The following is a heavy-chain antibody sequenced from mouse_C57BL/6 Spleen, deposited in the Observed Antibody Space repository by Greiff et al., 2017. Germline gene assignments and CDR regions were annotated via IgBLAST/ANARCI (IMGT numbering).Heavy chain of an antibody. CDR1: GFTFSSYG. CDR3: ARQYDYDVDY. D-gene: IGHD2-4*01. Sequence: EVMLVESGGDLVKPGGSLKLSCAASGFTFSSYGMSWVRQTPDKRLEWVATISSGGSYTYYPDSVKGRFTISRDNAKNTLYLQMSSLKSEDTAMYYCARQYDYDVDYWGQGTSVTVSS. CDR2: ISSGGSYT. J-gene: IGHJ4*01. V-gene: IGHV5-6*01.